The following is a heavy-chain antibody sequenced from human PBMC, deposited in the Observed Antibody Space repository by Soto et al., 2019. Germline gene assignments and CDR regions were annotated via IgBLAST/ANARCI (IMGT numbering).Heavy chain of an antibody. D-gene: IGHD3-3*01. J-gene: IGHJ5*02. CDR2: ISYDGSNK. V-gene: IGHV3-30*18. CDR1: GFTFSNYG. Sequence: GGSLRLSCAASGFTFSNYGMHWVRQAPGKGLEWVAAISYDGSNKFYADSVKGRITISRDNSKNTLYLQMNSLRAEDTAVYYCEKDRAIFGVANWFDPWGQGTLVTVYS. CDR3: EKDRAIFGVANWFDP.